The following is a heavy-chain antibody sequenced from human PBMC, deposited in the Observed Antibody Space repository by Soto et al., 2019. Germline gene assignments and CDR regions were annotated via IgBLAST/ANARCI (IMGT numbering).Heavy chain of an antibody. D-gene: IGHD6-13*01. CDR3: ARDGSSWSSISFDP. Sequence: QVQLQESGPGLVKPSETLSLTCTVSGGSISSYYWSWIRQPPGKGLEWIGYIYYSGSTNYNPSLKSRVTMSVDTSKNQFSLKLSSVTAADTAVYYCARDGSSWSSISFDPWGQGTLVTVSS. CDR2: IYYSGST. V-gene: IGHV4-59*01. J-gene: IGHJ5*02. CDR1: GGSISSYY.